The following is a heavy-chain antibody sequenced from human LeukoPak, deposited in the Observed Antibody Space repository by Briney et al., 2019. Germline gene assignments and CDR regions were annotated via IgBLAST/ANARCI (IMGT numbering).Heavy chain of an antibody. V-gene: IGHV3-21*01. CDR2: ISSSSSYI. CDR1: GFTFSSNS. Sequence: PGGSLRLSCAAPGFTFSSNSIKSVRQAPGKGLEWVSSISSSSSYIYYADSVKGRFTISRDNAKDSLYLQMNSLRAEDTAVYYCARVYPLPQGYWGQGTLVTVSS. J-gene: IGHJ4*02. CDR3: ARVYPLPQGY. D-gene: IGHD2-15*01.